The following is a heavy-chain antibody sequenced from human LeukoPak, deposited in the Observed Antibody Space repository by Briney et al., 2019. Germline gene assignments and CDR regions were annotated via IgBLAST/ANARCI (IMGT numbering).Heavy chain of an antibody. Sequence: PSETLSLTCTVSGGSISSYYWSWIRQPPGKGLEWIGYIYYSGSTNYNPPLKSRVTISVDTSKNQFSLKLSSVTAADTAVYYCARVVAAPYYFDYWGQGTLVTVSS. CDR3: ARVVAAPYYFDY. D-gene: IGHD2-15*01. CDR2: IYYSGST. V-gene: IGHV4-59*01. J-gene: IGHJ4*02. CDR1: GGSISSYY.